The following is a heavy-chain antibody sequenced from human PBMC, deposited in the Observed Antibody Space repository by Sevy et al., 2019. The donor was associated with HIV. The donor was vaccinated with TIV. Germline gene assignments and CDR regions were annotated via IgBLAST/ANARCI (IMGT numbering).Heavy chain of an antibody. Sequence: GGSLRLSCAASGFTFNTHAMNWVRQAPGKGLEWVSSISAIGTSTNYADSVKGRFTISRDNSKNTLYLQMNSLRADDTAVYYCAKALNPALECMMQVMYRSLKGFDVWGQGTVVTVSS. J-gene: IGHJ3*01. CDR3: AKALNPALECMMQVMYRSLKGFDV. CDR2: ISAIGTST. V-gene: IGHV3-23*01. D-gene: IGHD2-8*01. CDR1: GFTFNTHA.